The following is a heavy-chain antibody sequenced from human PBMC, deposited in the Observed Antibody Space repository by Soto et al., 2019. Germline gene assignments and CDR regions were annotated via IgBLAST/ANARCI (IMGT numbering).Heavy chain of an antibody. Sequence: ASVKVSCKASGYTFTSYGISWVRQAPGQGLEWMGWISAYNGNTNYAQKLQGRVTMTTDTSTSTAYMELRSLRSDDTAVYYCARAVLGCSSTSCYSYYYYGMDVWGQGTTVTVSS. CDR1: GYTFTSYG. CDR3: ARAVLGCSSTSCYSYYYYGMDV. J-gene: IGHJ6*02. D-gene: IGHD2-2*02. V-gene: IGHV1-18*01. CDR2: ISAYNGNT.